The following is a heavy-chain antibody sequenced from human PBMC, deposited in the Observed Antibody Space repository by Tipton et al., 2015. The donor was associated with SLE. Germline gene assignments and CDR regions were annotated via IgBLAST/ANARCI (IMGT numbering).Heavy chain of an antibody. J-gene: IGHJ2*01. Sequence: TLSLTCTVSGGSISSYYWSWIRQPPGKGLEWIGYIYYSGSTNYNPSLKSRVTISVDTSKNQFSLKLSSVTAADTAVYYCARAEPWVTIFGVDPWYFDLWGRGTLVTVSS. D-gene: IGHD3-3*01. CDR3: ARAEPWVTIFGVDPWYFDL. CDR2: IYYSGST. V-gene: IGHV4-59*01. CDR1: GGSISSYY.